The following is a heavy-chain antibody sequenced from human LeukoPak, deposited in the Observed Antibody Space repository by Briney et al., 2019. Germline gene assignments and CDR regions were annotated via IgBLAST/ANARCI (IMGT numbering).Heavy chain of an antibody. CDR3: ARGSAAAAPGWFDP. CDR2: IYTSGST. V-gene: IGHV4-4*07. D-gene: IGHD6-13*01. J-gene: IGHJ5*02. CDR1: GGSISSYY. Sequence: SETLSLTCTVSGGSISSYYWSWIRQPPGKGLEWIGRIYTSGSTNYNPSLKSRVTMSVDTSKNQFSLKLSSVTAADTAVYYCARGSAAAAPGWFDPWGQGTLVTVSS.